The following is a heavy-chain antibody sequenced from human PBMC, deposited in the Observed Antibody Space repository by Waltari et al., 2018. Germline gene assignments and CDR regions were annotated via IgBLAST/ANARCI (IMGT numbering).Heavy chain of an antibody. J-gene: IGHJ3*02. Sequence: QVQLVESGGGVVQPGRSLRLSCAASGFTFSSYAMHWVRQAPGKGLEWVAVISYDGSNKYYADSVKGRFTISRDKSKNTLYLQMNSLRAEDTAVYYCASFDSSGYSNDAFDIWGQGTMVTVSS. V-gene: IGHV3-30*01. CDR2: ISYDGSNK. CDR3: ASFDSSGYSNDAFDI. CDR1: GFTFSSYA. D-gene: IGHD3-22*01.